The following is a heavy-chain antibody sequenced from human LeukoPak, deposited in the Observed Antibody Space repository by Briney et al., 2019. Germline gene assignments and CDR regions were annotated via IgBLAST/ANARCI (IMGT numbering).Heavy chain of an antibody. D-gene: IGHD6-19*01. Sequence: GGSLRLSCAASGFTFSSYEMNWVRQAPGKGLEWVSYISSSGSTIYYADSVKGRFSISRDNAKRSLYLQMNGLRAEDTAVYYCASFRIELAGIGSGGDYYYNMDVWGQGTTVTVSS. CDR3: ASFRIELAGIGSGGDYYYNMDV. CDR2: ISSSGSTI. V-gene: IGHV3-48*03. J-gene: IGHJ6*02. CDR1: GFTFSSYE.